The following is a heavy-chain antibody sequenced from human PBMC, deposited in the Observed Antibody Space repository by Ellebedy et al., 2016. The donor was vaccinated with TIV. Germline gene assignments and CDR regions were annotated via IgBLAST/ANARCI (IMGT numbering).Heavy chain of an antibody. V-gene: IGHV1-3*01. D-gene: IGHD3-10*01. CDR2: INAGNGNT. Sequence: ASVKVSCKASGYTFTNYAMHWVRQAPGQRLESMGWINAGNGNTKYSQKFQGRVTISSDTSASTAFMELSSLRSEDTAVYYCARDNYGSGSYHTFFAYWGQGTLVTVSS. CDR1: GYTFTNYA. CDR3: ARDNYGSGSYHTFFAY. J-gene: IGHJ4*02.